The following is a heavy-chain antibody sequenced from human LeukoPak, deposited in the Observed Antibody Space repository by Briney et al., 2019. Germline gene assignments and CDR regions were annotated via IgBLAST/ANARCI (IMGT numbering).Heavy chain of an antibody. J-gene: IGHJ6*03. CDR2: IRYDGSNK. CDR1: GFTFSTYG. D-gene: IGHD3-22*01. Sequence: PGGSLRLSCAASGFTFSTYGMYWVRQAPGKGLEWVAFIRYDGSNKYYADSAKGRFTISRDNSKNTLYLQMNSLRAGDTAVYYCAKGSKLVVITRDHYMAVWGKGTTVTISS. V-gene: IGHV3-30*02. CDR3: AKGSKLVVITRDHYMAV.